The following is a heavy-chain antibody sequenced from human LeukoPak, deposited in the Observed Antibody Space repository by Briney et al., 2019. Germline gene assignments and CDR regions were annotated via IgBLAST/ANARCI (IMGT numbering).Heavy chain of an antibody. CDR3: ARQLHYYYDSSGYGFDY. Sequence: GASVKVSCKASGYTFTSYDINWVRQAPGQGLEWMGWINPNSGGTNYAQKFQGRVTMTRDTSISTAYMELSRLRSDDTAVYYCARQLHYYYDSSGYGFDYWGQGTLVTVSS. V-gene: IGHV1-2*02. J-gene: IGHJ4*02. CDR2: INPNSGGT. D-gene: IGHD3-22*01. CDR1: GYTFTSYD.